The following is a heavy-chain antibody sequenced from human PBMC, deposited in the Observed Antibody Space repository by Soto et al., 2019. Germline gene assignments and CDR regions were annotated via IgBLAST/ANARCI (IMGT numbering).Heavy chain of an antibody. CDR3: ATVGASGYYLGPFDI. J-gene: IGHJ4*02. CDR1: GFTFRRYW. Sequence: EVQVVESGGGLVQPGGSLRLSCVASGFTFRRYWMHWVRQAPGKGLVWVSRIDSDGTTTQYEDSVRGRFTISRDNAKNTLFLQMNSLRAEDTAVYYCATVGASGYYLGPFDIWGQGTLVTVSS. D-gene: IGHD3-22*01. CDR2: IDSDGTTT. V-gene: IGHV3-74*03.